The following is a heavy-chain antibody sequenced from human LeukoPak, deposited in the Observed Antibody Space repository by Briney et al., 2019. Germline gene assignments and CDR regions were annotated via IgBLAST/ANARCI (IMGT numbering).Heavy chain of an antibody. J-gene: IGHJ4*02. CDR3: ARGSLVNMVRGVTPFDY. CDR2: ISWNSGSR. CDR1: GFIFDDYA. Sequence: GGSLRLSCAASGFIFDDYAMHWVRQAPGKGLEWVSGISWNSGSRGYADSVKGRFTISRDNAKNSLYLQMNSLRAEDTALYYCARGSLVNMVRGVTPFDYWGQGTLVTVSS. V-gene: IGHV3-9*01. D-gene: IGHD3-10*01.